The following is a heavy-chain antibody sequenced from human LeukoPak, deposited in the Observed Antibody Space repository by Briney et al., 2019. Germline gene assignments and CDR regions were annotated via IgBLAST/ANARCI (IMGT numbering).Heavy chain of an antibody. Sequence: EASVKVSCKASGYTFTSYDINWVRQATGQGLEWMGWMNPNSGNTGYAQKFQGRVTMTRNTSISTAYMELSSLRSEDTAVYCCARRHSGIAAAGPLNWFDPWGQGTLVTVSS. CDR2: MNPNSGNT. V-gene: IGHV1-8*01. CDR1: GYTFTSYD. J-gene: IGHJ5*02. CDR3: ARRHSGIAAAGPLNWFDP. D-gene: IGHD6-13*01.